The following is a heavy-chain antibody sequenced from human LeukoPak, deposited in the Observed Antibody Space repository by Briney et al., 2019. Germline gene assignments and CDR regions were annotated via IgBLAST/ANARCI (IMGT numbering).Heavy chain of an antibody. CDR1: GFTFDDYA. D-gene: IGHD3-22*01. CDR2: ISWNSGSI. J-gene: IGHJ3*02. Sequence: GGSLRLSCAASGFTFDDYAMHWVRQAPGKGLEWVSGISWNSGSIGYADSVKGRFTISRDNAKNSLYLQMNSLRAEDAAVYYCARSMIRTPDAFDIWGQGTMVTVSS. V-gene: IGHV3-9*01. CDR3: ARSMIRTPDAFDI.